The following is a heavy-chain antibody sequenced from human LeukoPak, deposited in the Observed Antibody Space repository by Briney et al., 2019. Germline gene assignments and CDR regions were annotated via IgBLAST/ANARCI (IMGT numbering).Heavy chain of an antibody. D-gene: IGHD2-2*01. J-gene: IGHJ4*02. CDR2: INPNSGGT. CDR1: GYTFTGYY. V-gene: IGHV1-2*02. CDR3: ARDLLGYCSSTSCSIDY. Sequence: ASVKVSCKAPGYTFTGYYMHWVRQAPGQGLEWMGWINPNSGGTNYAQKFQGRVTMTRDTSISTAYMELSRLRSDDTAVYYCARDLLGYCSSTSCSIDYWGQGTLVTVSS.